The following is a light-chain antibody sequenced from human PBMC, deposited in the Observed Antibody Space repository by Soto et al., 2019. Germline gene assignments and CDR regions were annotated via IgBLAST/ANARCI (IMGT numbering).Light chain of an antibody. V-gene: IGKV3-20*01. J-gene: IGKJ3*01. Sequence: EIVLTQPPGTLSLSAGERATLSCRASQTISSNYLAWYQQKPGQAPRLLIFGASYRATGIPDRFSGSGSGTDFTLTISRLEPEDFAVYYCQQYGRSPPEFTFGPGTKVDIK. CDR2: GAS. CDR1: QTISSNY. CDR3: QQYGRSPPEFT.